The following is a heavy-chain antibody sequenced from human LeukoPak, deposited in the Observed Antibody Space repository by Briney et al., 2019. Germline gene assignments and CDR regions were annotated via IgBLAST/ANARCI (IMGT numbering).Heavy chain of an antibody. Sequence: ASVKVSCKASGYSFTSYGMSWVRQAPVQGLEWMGWISTYNGNTNYAQKLQGRVTMTTDTSTNTVYMELRSLRSDDTAVYYCARGVFLRYSLSTTPDYYFYGMDVWGLGTTVTVSS. V-gene: IGHV1-18*01. CDR1: GYSFTSYG. CDR3: ARGVFLRYSLSTTPDYYFYGMDV. D-gene: IGHD3-9*01. CDR2: ISTYNGNT. J-gene: IGHJ6*02.